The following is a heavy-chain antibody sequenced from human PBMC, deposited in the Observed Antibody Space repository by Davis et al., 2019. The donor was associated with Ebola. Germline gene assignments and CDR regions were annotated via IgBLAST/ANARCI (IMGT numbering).Heavy chain of an antibody. CDR3: ARGRLLEWPPTFYGLDV. D-gene: IGHD3-3*01. Sequence: SETLSLTCTVSGGSISNYFWSWIRQAPGKGLEWIAFIYHTASTNQNPSLQSRVTISIDTPNKQISLKLRSVTAADTAVYSCARGRLLEWPPTFYGLDVWGKGTTVTVSS. V-gene: IGHV4-59*01. CDR1: GGSISNYF. CDR2: IYHTAST. J-gene: IGHJ6*04.